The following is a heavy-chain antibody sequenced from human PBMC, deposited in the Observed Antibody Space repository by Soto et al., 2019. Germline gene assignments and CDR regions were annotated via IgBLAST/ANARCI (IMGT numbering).Heavy chain of an antibody. CDR2: IYYSGST. J-gene: IGHJ4*02. CDR1: GGSISSSSYY. Sequence: NPSETLSLTCTVSGGSISSSSYYWVWIRHPPGKGLEWIGSIYYSGSTYYNPSLKSRVTISVDTSKNQFSLKLSSVTAADTAVYYCARRPYDFWSGYYLYFDYWGQGTLVTVSS. CDR3: ARRPYDFWSGYYLYFDY. D-gene: IGHD3-3*01. V-gene: IGHV4-39*01.